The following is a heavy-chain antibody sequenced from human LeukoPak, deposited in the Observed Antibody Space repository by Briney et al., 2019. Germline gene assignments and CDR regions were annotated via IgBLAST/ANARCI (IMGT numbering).Heavy chain of an antibody. Sequence: SETLSLTCTVSGGSISSSSYYWGWIRQSPGKGVEWIGRIYTSGSTNYNPSLKSRVTISVDTSKNQFSLKLSSVTAADTAVYFCARGAYSNYVLSDYWGQGTLVTVSS. J-gene: IGHJ4*02. CDR1: GGSISSSSYY. CDR3: ARGAYSNYVLSDY. V-gene: IGHV4-39*07. D-gene: IGHD4-11*01. CDR2: IYTSGST.